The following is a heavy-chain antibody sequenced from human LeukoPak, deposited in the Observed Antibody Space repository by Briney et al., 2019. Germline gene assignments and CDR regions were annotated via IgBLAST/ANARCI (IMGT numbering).Heavy chain of an antibody. D-gene: IGHD5-24*01. V-gene: IGHV5-51*01. Sequence: GESLKISCKGSGYSFTSYWIGWVRQMPGKGLEWMGIIYPGDSDTRYSPSFQGQVTISADNSISTAYLQWSSLKASDTAMYYCARLSDGYNSDYYYMDVWGKGTTVTVSS. J-gene: IGHJ6*03. CDR2: IYPGDSDT. CDR3: ARLSDGYNSDYYYMDV. CDR1: GYSFTSYW.